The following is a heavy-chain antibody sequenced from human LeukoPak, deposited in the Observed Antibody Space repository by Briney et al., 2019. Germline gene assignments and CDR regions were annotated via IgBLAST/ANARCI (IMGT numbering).Heavy chain of an antibody. Sequence: GGSLRLSCVASGFTFSSNGMHWVRQAPGKGLEWVTFIQYDGSKKYYADSVKGRFTISRDNSKNTPYLEMNSLRAEDTAVYYCAKDIGSYYDYWGQGILVTVSS. CDR3: AKDIGSYYDY. V-gene: IGHV3-30*02. D-gene: IGHD3-10*01. CDR2: IQYDGSKK. CDR1: GFTFSSNG. J-gene: IGHJ4*02.